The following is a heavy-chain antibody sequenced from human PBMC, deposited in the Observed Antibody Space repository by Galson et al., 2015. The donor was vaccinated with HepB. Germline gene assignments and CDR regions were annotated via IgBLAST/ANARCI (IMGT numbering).Heavy chain of an antibody. J-gene: IGHJ4*02. CDR1: GFTFSSYS. V-gene: IGHV3-48*04. D-gene: IGHD6-13*01. Sequence: SLRLSCAASGFTFSSYSMNWVRLPPGKGLEWVSYFHSATNTIYYADSVKGRFTISRDNAKNSLYLQMNSLRADDTAVYYCARGASSWDYWGQGTLVTVSS. CDR3: ARGASSWDY. CDR2: FHSATNTI.